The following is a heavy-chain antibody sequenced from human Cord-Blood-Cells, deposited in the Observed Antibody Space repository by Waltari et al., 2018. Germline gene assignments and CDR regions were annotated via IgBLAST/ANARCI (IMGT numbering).Heavy chain of an antibody. CDR2: IYHSGGT. CDR3: ASVDSSGFDY. V-gene: IGHV4-38-2*01. D-gene: IGHD3-22*01. J-gene: IGHJ4*02. Sequence: QVQLQESGPGLVKPSETLSLTCAVSGYSISSGYYWGWIRQPPGTGLEWIGSIYHSGGTNDNPSRKSRVPMSVDTSKNQFSLKLSSVTAADTAVYYCASVDSSGFDYWGQGTLVTVSS. CDR1: GYSISSGYY.